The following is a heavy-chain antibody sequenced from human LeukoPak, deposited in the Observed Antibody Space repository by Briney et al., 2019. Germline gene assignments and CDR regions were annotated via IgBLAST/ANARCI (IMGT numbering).Heavy chain of an antibody. CDR2: ISSSSSYI. CDR3: AKDLGYSGYDLGPY. V-gene: IGHV3-21*01. Sequence: GGSLRLSCAASGFTFSSYWMNWVRQAPGKGLEWVSSISSSSSYIYYADSVKGRFTISRGNSKNTLYLQMNSLRAEDTAVYYCAKDLGYSGYDLGPYWGQGTLVTVSS. CDR1: GFTFSSYW. D-gene: IGHD5-12*01. J-gene: IGHJ4*02.